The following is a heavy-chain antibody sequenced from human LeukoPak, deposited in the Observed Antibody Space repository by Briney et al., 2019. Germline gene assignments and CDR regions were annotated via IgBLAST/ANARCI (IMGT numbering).Heavy chain of an antibody. CDR3: ARLPYSSGWYGFDY. Sequence: PSETLSLTCTVSGGSISSYYWSWIRQPAGKGLEWIGRIYTSGSTNYNPSLKSRVTMSVDTSKNQFSLKLSSVTAADTAVYYCARLPYSSGWYGFDYWGQGTLVTVSS. CDR1: GGSISSYY. J-gene: IGHJ4*02. CDR2: IYTSGST. D-gene: IGHD6-19*01. V-gene: IGHV4-4*07.